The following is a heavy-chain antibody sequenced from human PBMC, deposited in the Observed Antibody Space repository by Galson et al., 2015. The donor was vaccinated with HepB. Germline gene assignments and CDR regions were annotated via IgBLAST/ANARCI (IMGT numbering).Heavy chain of an antibody. CDR3: ARDRAYSSSPWFDP. CDR2: VNPKTSAT. Sequence: VKVSCKASEYTFTTYYIHWVRQAPGQGLEAMGWVNPKTSATNFAQKFRGRVTMTRDTSINTAFMELTSLTSDDTAVYYCARDRAYSSSPWFDPWGQGTLVVVSS. V-gene: IGHV1-2*02. J-gene: IGHJ5*02. D-gene: IGHD4-11*01. CDR1: EYTFTTYY.